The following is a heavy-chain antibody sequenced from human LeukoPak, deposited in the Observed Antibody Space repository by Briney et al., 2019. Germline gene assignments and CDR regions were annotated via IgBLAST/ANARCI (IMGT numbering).Heavy chain of an antibody. J-gene: IGHJ1*01. CDR2: IYYSGST. CDR1: GGSISSGGYY. V-gene: IGHV4-31*03. Sequence: SETLSLTCTVSGGSISSGGYYWSWIRQHPGKGLEWIGCIYYSGSTYYNPSLKSRVTISVDTSKNQFSLKLSSVTAANTAVYYCARQSKGIIVITDFQHWGQGTLVTVSS. D-gene: IGHD3-22*01. CDR3: ARQSKGIIVITDFQH.